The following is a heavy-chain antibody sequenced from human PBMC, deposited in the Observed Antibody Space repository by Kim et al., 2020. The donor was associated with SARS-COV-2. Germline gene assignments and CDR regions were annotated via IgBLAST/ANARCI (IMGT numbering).Heavy chain of an antibody. CDR2: INSDGSGT. J-gene: IGHJ4*02. CDR1: GFTFSSYW. CDR3: ARSIVGPSTGC. D-gene: IGHD1-26*01. Sequence: GGSLRLSCAASGFTFSSYWMHWVRQAPGKGLVWVSRINSDGSGTVYADSVKGRFTISRDNAKNSLYLQMNSLRTEDTAVYYCARSIVGPSTGCWGEGTLVTVSS. V-gene: IGHV3-74*01.